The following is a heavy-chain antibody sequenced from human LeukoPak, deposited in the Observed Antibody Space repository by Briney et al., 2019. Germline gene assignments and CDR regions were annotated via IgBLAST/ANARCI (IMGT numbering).Heavy chain of an antibody. D-gene: IGHD2-2*01. V-gene: IGHV1-2*02. Sequence: ASVKVSCKASGYTFTDYYMHWVRQAPGQGLEWMGWINPNSGGTNYAQKFQGRVTMTRDTSISTAYMELSRLRSDDTAVYYCARDLGYCSSTSCHDWFDPWGQGTLVTVSS. CDR2: INPNSGGT. J-gene: IGHJ5*02. CDR3: ARDLGYCSSTSCHDWFDP. CDR1: GYTFTDYY.